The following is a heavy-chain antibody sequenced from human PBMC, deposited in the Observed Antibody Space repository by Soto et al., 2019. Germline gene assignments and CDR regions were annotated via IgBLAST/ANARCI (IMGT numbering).Heavy chain of an antibody. V-gene: IGHV3-23*01. CDR3: AKERSSGWSFDY. CDR1: GFTFSTYA. J-gene: IGHJ4*02. D-gene: IGHD6-19*01. CDR2: ISGSGDST. Sequence: EVQLLESGGGLVQPGGSLRLSCAASGFTFSTYAMNWVRQAPGKGLEWVSGISGSGDSTYYADSVKCRFTVSRDNSKNTLYLQMNSLRAEDTAVFYCAKERSSGWSFDYWGQGPLVTVSS.